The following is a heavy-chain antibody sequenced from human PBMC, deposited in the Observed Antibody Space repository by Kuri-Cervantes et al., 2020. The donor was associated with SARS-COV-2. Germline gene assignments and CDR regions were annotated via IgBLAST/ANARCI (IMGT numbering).Heavy chain of an antibody. J-gene: IGHJ4*02. CDR3: ERDSYRSSWSQYDY. CDR1: GGSISSYY. V-gene: IGHV4-59*01. CDR2: IYYSWST. D-gene: IGHD6-13*01. Sequence: SETLSLTCTVSGGSISSYYWSWIRQPPGKGLEWIGYIYYSWSTSYNPSLKSRVTISVYTSKNQFYLELSSVTAADTAVYYCERDSYRSSWSQYDYWGQGTLVTVSS.